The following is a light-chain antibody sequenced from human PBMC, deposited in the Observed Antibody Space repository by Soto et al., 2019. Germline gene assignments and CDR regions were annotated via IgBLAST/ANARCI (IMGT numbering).Light chain of an antibody. CDR2: EVT. CDR1: SSDVGGYKY. Sequence: QSALTQPASVSGSPGQSITISCTGTSSDVGGYKYVSWYQHHPGKAPKLIIYEVTDRPSGVSNRFSGSKSGNTASLTISGLQAEDEAEYYCSSYTNINTRACVFGTGTKVTVL. J-gene: IGLJ1*01. V-gene: IGLV2-14*01. CDR3: SSYTNINTRACV.